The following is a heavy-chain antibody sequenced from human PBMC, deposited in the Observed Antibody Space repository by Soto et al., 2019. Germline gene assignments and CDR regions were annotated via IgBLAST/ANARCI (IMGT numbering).Heavy chain of an antibody. V-gene: IGHV3-33*01. D-gene: IGHD4-17*01. J-gene: IGHJ4*02. CDR1: RFTFNTYS. CDR3: ARAGGTTVTGLWHFDS. CDR2: IWYDGTQK. Sequence: GGSLRLSCEASRFTFNTYSMHWVRQPPGKGLEWLAAIWYDGTQKYYADSVKGRFIISRDNSKKTLYLEMNSLRAEDTAVYYCARAGGTTVTGLWHFDSWGQGTLVTVSS.